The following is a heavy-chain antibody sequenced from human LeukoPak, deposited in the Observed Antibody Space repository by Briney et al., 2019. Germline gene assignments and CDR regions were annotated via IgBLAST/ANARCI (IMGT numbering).Heavy chain of an antibody. J-gene: IGHJ5*02. CDR1: GGSISSGGYY. V-gene: IGHV4-31*03. D-gene: IGHD4-17*01. Sequence: SETLSLTCTVSGGSISSGGYYWSWIRQHPGKGLEWIGYIYYSGSTYYNPSLKSRVTISVDTSKNQFSLKLNSVTAADTAVYYCARGGGGSSTVTTYWFDPWGQGALVTVSS. CDR2: IYYSGST. CDR3: ARGGGGSSTVTTYWFDP.